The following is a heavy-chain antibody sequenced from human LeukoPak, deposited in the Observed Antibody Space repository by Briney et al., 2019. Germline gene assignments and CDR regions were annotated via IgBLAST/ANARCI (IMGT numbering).Heavy chain of an antibody. Sequence: SETLSLTCTVSGGSISSYYWSWIRQPPGKGLEWIGYIYYSGSTNYNPSLKSRVTISVDTSKNQFSLKLSSVTVADTAVYYCARGGTVRNGMDVWGQGTTVTVSS. D-gene: IGHD1-26*01. J-gene: IGHJ6*02. CDR1: GGSISSYY. CDR2: IYYSGST. CDR3: ARGGTVRNGMDV. V-gene: IGHV4-59*01.